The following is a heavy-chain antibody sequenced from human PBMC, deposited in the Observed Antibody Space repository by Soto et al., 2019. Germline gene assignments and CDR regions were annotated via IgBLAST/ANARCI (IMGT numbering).Heavy chain of an antibody. V-gene: IGHV4-31*03. D-gene: IGHD1-26*01. J-gene: IGHJ4*02. CDR1: NASITSSGYY. CDR2: IYHSGST. CDR3: ARMSGTYYVPDY. Sequence: QVQLQESGPRLVEASQTLSLTCTVSNASITSSGYYWSWVRQPPGKRLEWIGYIYHSGSTFYRPSLQSRLTMSVDTSKNQFSLTLRSVTAADTAVYHCARMSGTYYVPDYCGQGTLVTVSS.